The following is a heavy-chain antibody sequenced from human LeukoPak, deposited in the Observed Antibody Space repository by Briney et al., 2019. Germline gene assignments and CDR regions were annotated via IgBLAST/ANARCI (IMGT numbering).Heavy chain of an antibody. D-gene: IGHD3-3*01. V-gene: IGHV3-30*01. J-gene: IGHJ6*03. Sequence: GSLRLSCAASGFTFSSYAMHRVRQAPGKGLEWVAVISYDGSNKYYADSVKGRFTISRDNSKNTLYLQMNSLRAEDTAVYYCAREGGAYDFWCGYYTGGAYYYYMDVWGKGTTVTVSS. CDR2: ISYDGSNK. CDR1: GFTFSSYA. CDR3: AREGGAYDFWCGYYTGGAYYYYMDV.